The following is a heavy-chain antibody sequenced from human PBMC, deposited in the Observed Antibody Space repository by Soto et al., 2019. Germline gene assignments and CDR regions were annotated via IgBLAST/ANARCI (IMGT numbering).Heavy chain of an antibody. V-gene: IGHV3-30-3*01. CDR3: ARSPTAPNCLVP. CDR1: GFTFTRNV. Sequence: LRLYCPEPGFTFTRNVIPWVRQPPGKGLERVAIISYDGSNKYYADSVKGRFSISRDNSKNTLYLQMNSLRGEDTAVYYCARSPTAPNCLVPW. D-gene: IGHD4-4*01. J-gene: IGHJ5*02. CDR2: ISYDGSNK.